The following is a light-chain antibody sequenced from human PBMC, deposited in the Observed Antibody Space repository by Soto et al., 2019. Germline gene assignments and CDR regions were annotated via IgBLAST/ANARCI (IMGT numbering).Light chain of an antibody. V-gene: IGKV1-39*01. CDR2: TAS. CDR1: QSIDTY. Sequence: DIQMTQFPSSLSASVGDRVTITCRASQSIDTYVNWYQQKPGKAPKVLIYTASALQSGVPSRFSGSGSGTDFTLNINGLQPEDFATYYCQQSYNTPRTFGHGTTVEIK. CDR3: QQSYNTPRT. J-gene: IGKJ1*01.